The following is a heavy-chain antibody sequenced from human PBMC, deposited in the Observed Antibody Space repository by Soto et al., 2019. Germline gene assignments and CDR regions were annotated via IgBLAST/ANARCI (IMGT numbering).Heavy chain of an antibody. CDR3: AKVGDFWSGPGHFDY. V-gene: IGHV3-23*01. CDR2: ISGSGGST. CDR1: GFTFSSYA. J-gene: IGHJ4*02. Sequence: PGGSLRLSCAASGFTFSSYAMSWVRQAPGKGREWVSAISGSGGSTYYADSVKGRFTISRDNSKNTLYLQMNSLRAEDTAVYYCAKVGDFWSGPGHFDYWGQGTLVTVSS. D-gene: IGHD3-3*01.